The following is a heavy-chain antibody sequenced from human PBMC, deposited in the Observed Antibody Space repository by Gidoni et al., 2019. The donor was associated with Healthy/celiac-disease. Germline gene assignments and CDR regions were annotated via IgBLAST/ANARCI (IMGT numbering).Heavy chain of an antibody. CDR3: ARVVGDGYNTTSDYFDY. CDR1: GGSFSGYY. Sequence: QVQLQQWGAGLLKPSDTLSPTCAVYGGSFSGYYWSWIRQPPGKGLEWIGEINHSGSTNYNPSLKSRVTISVDTSKNQFSLKLSSVTAADTAVYYCARVVGDGYNTTSDYFDYWGQGTLVTVSS. J-gene: IGHJ4*02. D-gene: IGHD5-12*01. V-gene: IGHV4-34*01. CDR2: INHSGST.